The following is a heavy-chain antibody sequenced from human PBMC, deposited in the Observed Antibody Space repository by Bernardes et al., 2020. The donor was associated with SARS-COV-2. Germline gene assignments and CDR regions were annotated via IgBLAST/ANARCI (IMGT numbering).Heavy chain of an antibody. D-gene: IGHD2-2*01. J-gene: IGHJ4*02. CDR2: ISVYNGNT. V-gene: IGHV1-18*01. CDR3: ARWSTYCSSTSCLIDY. CDR1: GYTFTSYG. Sequence: ASVKVSCMASGYTFTSYGINWVRQAPGQGLEWMGWISVYNGNTNYAQKFQGRVTMTTDTSTSTAYMELRSLRSDDTAVYYCARWSTYCSSTSCLIDYWGQGTLVTVSS.